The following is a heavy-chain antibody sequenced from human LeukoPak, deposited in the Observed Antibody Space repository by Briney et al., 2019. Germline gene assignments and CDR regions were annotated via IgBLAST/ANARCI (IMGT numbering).Heavy chain of an antibody. J-gene: IGHJ5*02. V-gene: IGHV4-38-2*02. D-gene: IGHD4-11*01. CDR2: IYHSGST. CDR1: GYSISSGYY. Sequence: PSETLSLTCTVSGYSISSGYYWGWIRQPPGKGLEWIGSIYHSGSTHYTPSLKSRVTVSVDTSKNQFSLKLSSVTAADTAVYYCARETVSVDWFGPWGQGTLVTVSS. CDR3: ARETVSVDWFGP.